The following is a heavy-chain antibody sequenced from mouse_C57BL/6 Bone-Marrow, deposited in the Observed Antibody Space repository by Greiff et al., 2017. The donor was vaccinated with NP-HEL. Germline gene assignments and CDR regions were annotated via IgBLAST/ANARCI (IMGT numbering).Heavy chain of an antibody. CDR3: ARAHASSSAYDCAMDN. Sequence: VQLQQSGPELVKPGASVKISCKASGYSFTDYNMNWVKQSTGKSLEWIGVINPNYGTTSYNQKFKGKATLTVDQSSSTAYMQLNSLTSEDSAVYYYARAHASSSAYDCAMDNWGQGTSVTVSA. D-gene: IGHD1-1*01. CDR1: GYSFTDYN. J-gene: IGHJ4*01. V-gene: IGHV1-39*01. CDR2: INPNYGTT.